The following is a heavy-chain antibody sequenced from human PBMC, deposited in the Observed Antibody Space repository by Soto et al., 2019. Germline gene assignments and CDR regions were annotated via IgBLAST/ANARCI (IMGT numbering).Heavy chain of an antibody. CDR2: IYYTGST. D-gene: IGHD2-15*01. Sequence: SETLSLTCTVSGGSISSGYSYWSWIRQPPGKGLEWIGYIYYTGSTYYSPSLKSRLTISINTSKNQFSLKLNSVTAADTAVYYCASVTRYCSGGGCTPNWFDPWGQGTLVTVSS. CDR1: GGSISSGYSY. J-gene: IGHJ5*02. V-gene: IGHV4-30-4*01. CDR3: ASVTRYCSGGGCTPNWFDP.